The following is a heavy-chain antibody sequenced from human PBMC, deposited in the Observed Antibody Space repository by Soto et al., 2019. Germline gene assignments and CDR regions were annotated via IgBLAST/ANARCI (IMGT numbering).Heavy chain of an antibody. CDR2: ITRDGYNK. CDR1: GFIFKNYA. Sequence: LRLSCAVSGFIFKNYALNWVRQAPGKGLEWVASITRDGYNKYYADSVKGRFTISRDNSKNTLSLQMTALRVEDSSVYYCTKSSGGSSSVGMDYWGPGTLVTVSS. V-gene: IGHV3-30*04. D-gene: IGHD6-6*01. CDR3: TKSSGGSSSVGMDY. J-gene: IGHJ4*02.